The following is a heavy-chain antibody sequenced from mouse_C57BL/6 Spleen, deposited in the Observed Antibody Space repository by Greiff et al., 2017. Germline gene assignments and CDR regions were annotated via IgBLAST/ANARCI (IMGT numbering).Heavy chain of an antibody. Sequence: QVQLKQPGAELVKPGASVKMSCKASGYTFTSYWITWVKQRPGQGLEWIGDIYPGSGSTNYNEKFKSKATLTVDTSSSTAYMQLSSLTSEDSAVYYCARSGSSYVGYFDVWGTGTTVTVSS. J-gene: IGHJ1*03. CDR3: ARSGSSYVGYFDV. CDR1: GYTFTSYW. D-gene: IGHD1-1*01. V-gene: IGHV1-55*01. CDR2: IYPGSGST.